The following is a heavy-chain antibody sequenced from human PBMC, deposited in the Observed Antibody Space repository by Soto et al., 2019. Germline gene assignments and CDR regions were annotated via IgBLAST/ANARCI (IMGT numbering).Heavy chain of an antibody. CDR2: ISAYNGNT. J-gene: IGHJ5*02. CDR1: GYTFTSNG. Sequence: ASVKVSCKASGYTFTSNGISWVRQAPGQGLEWMGWISAYNGNTNYAQKLQGRVTMTTDTSTSTAYMELRSLRSDDTAVYYCARRRDYYGSGSYVREYNWFDPWGQGTLVTVSS. D-gene: IGHD3-10*01. CDR3: ARRRDYYGSGSYVREYNWFDP. V-gene: IGHV1-18*01.